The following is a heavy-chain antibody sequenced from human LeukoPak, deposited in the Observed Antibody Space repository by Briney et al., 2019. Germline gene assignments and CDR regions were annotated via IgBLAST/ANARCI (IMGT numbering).Heavy chain of an antibody. Sequence: PSETLSLTCTVSGGSISSGSYYWRWIRQPAGKGLEWIGRIYTSGSTNYNPSLKSRVAISVDTSKNQFSLKLSSVPAADTAVYYCARDTEYYDSSGYYYRYWYFDLWGRGTLVTVSS. CDR2: IYTSGST. V-gene: IGHV4-61*02. D-gene: IGHD3-22*01. CDR3: ARDTEYYDSSGYYYRYWYFDL. J-gene: IGHJ2*01. CDR1: GGSISSGSYY.